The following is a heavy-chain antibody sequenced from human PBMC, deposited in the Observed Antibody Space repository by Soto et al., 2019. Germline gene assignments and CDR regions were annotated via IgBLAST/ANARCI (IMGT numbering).Heavy chain of an antibody. D-gene: IGHD2-2*01. CDR3: ARERSSTSCYEGCGWFDP. Sequence: QVQLVESGGGVVQPGRSLRLSCAASGFTFSSYGMHWVRQAPGKGLEWVAVIWYDGSNKYYADSVKGRFTISRDNSKNTXCLQMNSPRAEDTAVYYCARERSSTSCYEGCGWFDPWGQGTLVTVSS. CDR1: GFTFSSYG. J-gene: IGHJ5*02. V-gene: IGHV3-33*01. CDR2: IWYDGSNK.